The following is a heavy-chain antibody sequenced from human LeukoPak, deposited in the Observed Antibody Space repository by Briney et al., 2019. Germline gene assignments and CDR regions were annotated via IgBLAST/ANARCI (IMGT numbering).Heavy chain of an antibody. CDR1: GFTFSSYA. CDR2: ISGSGGST. Sequence: SGGSLRLSCAASGFTFSSYAMSWVRQAPGKGLEWVSAISGSGGSTYYADSVKGRFTISRDNSKNTLYLQMNSLRAGDTAVYYCARVASTSPYYYGMDVWGRGTTVTVSS. CDR3: ARVASTSPYYYGMDV. V-gene: IGHV3-23*01. J-gene: IGHJ6*02.